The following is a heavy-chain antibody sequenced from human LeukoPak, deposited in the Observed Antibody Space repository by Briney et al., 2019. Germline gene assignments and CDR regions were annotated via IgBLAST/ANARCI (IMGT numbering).Heavy chain of an antibody. D-gene: IGHD2-2*02. Sequence: PSETLSLTCTVSGGSISSYYWSWIRQPPGKGLEWIGYIYYSGSTNYNPSLKSRVTISVDTSKSQFSLKLSSVTAADTAVYYCARAPYTPTSNWFDPWGQGTLVTVSS. CDR2: IYYSGST. CDR3: ARAPYTPTSNWFDP. J-gene: IGHJ5*02. CDR1: GGSISSYY. V-gene: IGHV4-59*08.